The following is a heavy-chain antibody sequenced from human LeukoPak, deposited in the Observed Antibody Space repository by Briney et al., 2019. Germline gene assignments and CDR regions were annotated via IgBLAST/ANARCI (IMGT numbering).Heavy chain of an antibody. CDR3: ARAILLGYSYGPDAFDI. V-gene: IGHV3-66*02. CDR1: GFTVSSNY. J-gene: IGHJ3*02. D-gene: IGHD5-18*01. Sequence: GGSLRLSCAASGFTVSSNYMSWVRQAPGKGLEWVSVIYSGGSTYYADSVRGRFTISRDNSKNTLYLQMNSLRAEDTAVYYCARAILLGYSYGPDAFDIWGQGTMVTVSS. CDR2: IYSGGST.